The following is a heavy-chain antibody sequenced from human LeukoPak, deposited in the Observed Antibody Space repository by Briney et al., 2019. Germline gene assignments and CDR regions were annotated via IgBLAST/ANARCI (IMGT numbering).Heavy chain of an antibody. CDR3: ARGGRYCSSTSCYTRALVDY. J-gene: IGHJ4*02. CDR1: GFTFSSYS. CDR2: ISSSRSYI. Sequence: GGSLRLSCAASGFTFSSYSMNWVRQAPGKGLEWVSSISSSRSYIYYADSVKGRFTISRDNAKNSLYLQMNSLRAEDTAVYYCARGGRYCSSTSCYTRALVDYWGQGTLVTVSS. D-gene: IGHD2-2*02. V-gene: IGHV3-21*01.